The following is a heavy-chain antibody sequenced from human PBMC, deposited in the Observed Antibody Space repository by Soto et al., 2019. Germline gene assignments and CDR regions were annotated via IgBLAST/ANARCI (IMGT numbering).Heavy chain of an antibody. CDR2: INPNSGGT. Sequence: ASVKVSCKASGYTFTGYYMHWVRQAPGQGLEWMGWINPNSGGTNYAQKFQGWVTMTRDTSISTAYMELSRLRSDDTAVYYCARVRRYCSSTSCYPEAYFDYWGQGTLVTVSS. J-gene: IGHJ4*02. CDR1: GYTFTGYY. V-gene: IGHV1-2*04. CDR3: ARVRRYCSSTSCYPEAYFDY. D-gene: IGHD2-2*01.